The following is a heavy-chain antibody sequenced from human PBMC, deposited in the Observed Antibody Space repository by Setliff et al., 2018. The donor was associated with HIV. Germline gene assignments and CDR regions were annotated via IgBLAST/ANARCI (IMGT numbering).Heavy chain of an antibody. Sequence: GASVKVSCKASGYTFTSYDINWVRQATGQGLEWMGWMNPNSGNTGYAQKFQCRVTMTRNTSISTAYMELSSLRSEDTAVYYCARGAWYTSGWYSSRYMDVWGKGTTVTVSS. CDR1: GYTFTSYD. CDR2: MNPNSGNT. J-gene: IGHJ6*03. V-gene: IGHV1-8*02. D-gene: IGHD6-19*01. CDR3: ARGAWYTSGWYSSRYMDV.